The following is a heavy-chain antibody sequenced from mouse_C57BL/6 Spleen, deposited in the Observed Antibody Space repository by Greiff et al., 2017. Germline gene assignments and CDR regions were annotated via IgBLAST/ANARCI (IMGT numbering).Heavy chain of an antibody. D-gene: IGHD1-1*01. V-gene: IGHV8-8*01. CDR2: IWWDDDK. Sequence: QVTLKVSGPGILQPSQTLSLTCSFSGFSLSTFGMGVGWIRQPSGKGLEWLAHIWWDDDKYYNPALKSRLTISKDTSKNQVFLKIANVDTADTATYYCARIESGSSYEYYAMDYWGQGTSVTVSS. CDR3: ARIESGSSYEYYAMDY. CDR1: GFSLSTFGMG. J-gene: IGHJ4*01.